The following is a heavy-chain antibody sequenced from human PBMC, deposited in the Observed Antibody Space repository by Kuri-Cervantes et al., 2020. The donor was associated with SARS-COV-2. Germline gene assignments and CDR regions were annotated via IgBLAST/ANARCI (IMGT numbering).Heavy chain of an antibody. J-gene: IGHJ6*02. D-gene: IGHD3-10*01. CDR3: ARGMVRGIIQYYYYAMDV. CDR2: INPNSGGT. Sequence: ASVKVSCKASGYTFTGYYMHWVRQAPGQGLEWMGWINPNSGGTNYAQKFQGWVTITRDTSISTVYMELSRLRSGDTAVYYCARGMVRGIIQYYYYAMDVWGQGTTVTVSS. V-gene: IGHV1-2*04. CDR1: GYTFTGYY.